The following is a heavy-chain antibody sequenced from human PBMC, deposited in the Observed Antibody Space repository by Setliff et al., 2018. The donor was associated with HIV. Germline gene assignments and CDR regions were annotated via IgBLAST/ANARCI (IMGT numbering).Heavy chain of an antibody. Sequence: LSLTCAVYGGSFSGYYWSWIRQAPGKGLEWISYIGSLGDKEYADSVKGRFTISRDNARKSVYLQIDSLRAEDTAVYYCARDRGYDLDYFDYWGQGTLVTVSS. J-gene: IGHJ4*02. V-gene: IGHV3-11*05. D-gene: IGHD5-12*01. CDR2: IGSLGDK. CDR3: ARDRGYDLDYFDY. CDR1: GGSFSGYY.